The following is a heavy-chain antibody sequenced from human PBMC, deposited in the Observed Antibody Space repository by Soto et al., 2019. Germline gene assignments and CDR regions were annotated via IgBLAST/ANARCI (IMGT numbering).Heavy chain of an antibody. V-gene: IGHV3-33*01. Sequence: QVQLVESGGGVVQPGRSLRLSCAASGFTFSSYGMHWXXXXXXXXXXXXXVIWYDGSNKYYADSVKGRFTISRDNSKXXXXXXXXXXXXXXXXXXXXXXXXXXXXXXXXXXIDYWGQGTLVTVSS. CDR1: GFTFSSYG. CDR3: XXXXXXXXXXXXXXIDY. CDR2: IWYDGSNK. J-gene: IGHJ4*02.